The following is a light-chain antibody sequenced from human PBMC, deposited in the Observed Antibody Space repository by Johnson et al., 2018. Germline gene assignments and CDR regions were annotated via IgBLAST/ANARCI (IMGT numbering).Light chain of an antibody. CDR1: SSNIGNNY. CDR2: ENN. V-gene: IGLV1-51*02. CDR3: GTWDSSLSAGNV. J-gene: IGLJ1*01. Sequence: QSVLTQPPSVSAAPGQKVTISCSGSSSNIGNNYVSWYQQLPGTAPKLLIYENNKRPSGIPDRFSGSKSGTSATLGITGIQTGDEADYYCGTWDSSLSAGNVFGTGPKVTVL.